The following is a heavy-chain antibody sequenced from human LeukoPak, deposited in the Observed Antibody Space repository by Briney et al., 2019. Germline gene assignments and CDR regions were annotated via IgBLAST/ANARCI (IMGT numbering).Heavy chain of an antibody. CDR3: LKGQSTSWYNWFDP. D-gene: IGHD6-13*01. Sequence: GGSLRLSCAASGFTFDDYTMHWVRQPPGKGLEWVSLISWDGGRTSYAETVKGRFTISRDNNKNSLYLQMNSLRTEDTALYYCLKGQSTSWYNWFDPWGQGTLVTVSS. V-gene: IGHV3-43*01. J-gene: IGHJ5*02. CDR2: ISWDGGRT. CDR1: GFTFDDYT.